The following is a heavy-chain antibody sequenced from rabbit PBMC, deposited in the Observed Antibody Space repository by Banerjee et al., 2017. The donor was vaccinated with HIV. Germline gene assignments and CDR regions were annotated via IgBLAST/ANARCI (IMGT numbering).Heavy chain of an antibody. Sequence: QEQLKESGGGLVQPGGSLKLSCKASGFDFSSYYMSWVRQAPGKGLEWIGYIDPIFTSAYYASWVNGRFTISRSTSLNTVTLKMTSLTGADTATYFCARYSSGWDYFDLWGPGTLVTVS. D-gene: IGHD4-1*01. J-gene: IGHJ4*01. CDR2: IDPIFTSA. CDR3: ARYSSGWDYFDL. CDR1: GFDFSSYY. V-gene: IGHV1S43*01.